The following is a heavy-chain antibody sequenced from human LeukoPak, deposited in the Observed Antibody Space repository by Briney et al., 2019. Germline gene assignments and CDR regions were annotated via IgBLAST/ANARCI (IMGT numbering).Heavy chain of an antibody. D-gene: IGHD6-19*01. Sequence: ASVKVSCKASGYTFTSYGISWVRQAPGQGLEWMGWISAYNGHTNYEQKFQGRVTMTTDTSTSTAYMELRSLRSDDTAVYYCARGRSSGWCSDWGQGTLVTVSS. V-gene: IGHV1-18*01. CDR3: ARGRSSGWCSD. J-gene: IGHJ4*02. CDR2: ISAYNGHT. CDR1: GYTFTSYG.